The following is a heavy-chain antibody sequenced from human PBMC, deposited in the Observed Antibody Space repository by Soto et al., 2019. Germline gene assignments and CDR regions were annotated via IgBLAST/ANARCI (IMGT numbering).Heavy chain of an antibody. J-gene: IGHJ6*02. V-gene: IGHV3-30*18. CDR2: ISYDGSNK. CDR1: GFTFSSYG. D-gene: IGHD6-19*01. CDR3: AKGVRYSSGRGGYYGMDV. Sequence: QVQLVESGGGVVQPGRSLRLSCAASGFTFSSYGMHWVRQAPGKGLEWVAVISYDGSNKYYADSVKGRFTISRDNSKNTLYLQVNSLRAEDTAVYYCAKGVRYSSGRGGYYGMDVWGQGTTVTVSS.